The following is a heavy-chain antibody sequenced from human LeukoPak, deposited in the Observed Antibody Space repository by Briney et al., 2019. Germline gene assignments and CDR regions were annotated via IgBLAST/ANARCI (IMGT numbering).Heavy chain of an antibody. D-gene: IGHD6-13*01. CDR1: GFSFSKAW. Sequence: GGSLRLSCAASGFSFSKAWMSWVRQAPGKGLGWVGRIKSKTDGETIQYAAPVEGRFTISRDDSKNTLDLQMNSLKTEDTAVYYCTTDSRTAAPPHFDYWGQGSLVTVSS. CDR3: TTDSRTAAPPHFDY. J-gene: IGHJ4*02. V-gene: IGHV3-15*01. CDR2: IKSKTDGETI.